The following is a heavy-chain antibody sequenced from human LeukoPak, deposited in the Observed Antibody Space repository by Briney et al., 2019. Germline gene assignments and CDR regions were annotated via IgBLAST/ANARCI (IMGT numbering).Heavy chain of an antibody. CDR3: AKGDIVVVPAALGY. CDR2: ISGSGGST. Sequence: GGSLRLSCAASGFTFSSYAMSWVRQAPGKGLEWVSAISGSGGSTYYADSVKGRFTISRDNPKNTLYLQMNSLRAEDTAVYYCAKGDIVVVPAALGYWGQGTLVTVSS. CDR1: GFTFSSYA. J-gene: IGHJ4*02. V-gene: IGHV3-23*01. D-gene: IGHD2-2*01.